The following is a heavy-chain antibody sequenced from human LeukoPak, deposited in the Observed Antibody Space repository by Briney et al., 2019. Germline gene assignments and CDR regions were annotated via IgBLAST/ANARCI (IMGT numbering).Heavy chain of an antibody. CDR1: GFIFSDYY. V-gene: IGHV3-11*05. D-gene: IGHD6-13*01. Sequence: GGSLRLSCAASGFIFSDYYMSWIRQAPGKGLEWVSYISSSSSYTAYSYSVNGRFTLSRDNANNSLYLQMNSLRAEDTAVYFCAKATNTATGTPTLAIDYWGQGTLVTVSS. CDR3: AKATNTATGTPTLAIDY. CDR2: ISSSSSYT. J-gene: IGHJ4*02.